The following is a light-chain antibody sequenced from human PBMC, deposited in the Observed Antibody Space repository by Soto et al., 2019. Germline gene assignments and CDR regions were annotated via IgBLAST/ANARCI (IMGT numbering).Light chain of an antibody. CDR2: ATS. Sequence: DIQMTQSPSSLAASVGDRVTISCRASQGISNYLAWYQQKPGKAPKLLIYATSTLQSGVSSRFTGSGSGTDFNLTITSLQTEDVATYYCQKYNWPPFYLGPGTKVD. V-gene: IGKV1-27*01. CDR3: QKYNWPPFY. J-gene: IGKJ3*01. CDR1: QGISNY.